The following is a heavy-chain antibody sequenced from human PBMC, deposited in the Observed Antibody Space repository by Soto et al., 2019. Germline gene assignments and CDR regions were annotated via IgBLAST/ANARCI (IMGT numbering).Heavy chain of an antibody. Sequence: SETLSLTCTVSGGSISSYYWSWIRQPPGKGLEWIGYIYYSGSTNYNPSLKSRVTISVDTSKNQFSLKLSSVTAADTAVYYCARQGQVAGSHFDYWGQGTLVTVSS. D-gene: IGHD6-19*01. J-gene: IGHJ4*02. CDR2: IYYSGST. V-gene: IGHV4-59*08. CDR1: GGSISSYY. CDR3: ARQGQVAGSHFDY.